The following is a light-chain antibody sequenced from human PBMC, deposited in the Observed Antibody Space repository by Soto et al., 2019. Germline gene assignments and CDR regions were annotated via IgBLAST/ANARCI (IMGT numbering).Light chain of an antibody. CDR1: QSVSSSY. CDR3: QQYGSSLPT. J-gene: IGKJ1*01. CDR2: EAS. V-gene: IGKV3-20*01. Sequence: EIVLTQSPGTLSLSPGERATLSCRASQSVSSSYLAWYQQKPGQAPRVLIYEASSRATGIPDKFSGSGSGTDFTXTXSRXEXXDFAVYYCQQYGSSLPTFGQGTKVEIK.